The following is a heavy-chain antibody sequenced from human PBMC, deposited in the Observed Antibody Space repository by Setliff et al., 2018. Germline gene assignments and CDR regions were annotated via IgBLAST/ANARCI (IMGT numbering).Heavy chain of an antibody. CDR1: GYSISSGYY. J-gene: IGHJ4*02. Sequence: SETLSLTCTVSGYSISSGYYWGWTRQPPGKGLEWIGSIYHSGSTYYNPSLKSRVTISVDTSKNQFSLKRSSVTAADTALYYCASEDYWGQGTLVTVSS. CDR2: IYHSGST. CDR3: ASEDY. V-gene: IGHV4-38-2*02.